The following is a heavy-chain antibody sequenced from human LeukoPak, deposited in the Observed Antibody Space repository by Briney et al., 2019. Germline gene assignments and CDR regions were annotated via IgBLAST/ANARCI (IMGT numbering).Heavy chain of an antibody. D-gene: IGHD2-2*02. CDR3: ARGYCSSTSCYTVDY. J-gene: IGHJ4*02. CDR2: IYYSGST. CDR1: GGSISSSSYY. Sequence: SETLSLTCTVSGGSISSSSYYWGWIRQPPGKGLEWIGSIYYSGSTYYNPSLKSRVTISVATSKNQFSLKLSSVTAADTAVYYCARGYCSSTSCYTVDYWGQGTLVTVSS. V-gene: IGHV4-39*01.